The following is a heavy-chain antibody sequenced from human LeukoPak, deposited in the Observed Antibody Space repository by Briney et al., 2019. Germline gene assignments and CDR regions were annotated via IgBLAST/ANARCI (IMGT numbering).Heavy chain of an antibody. J-gene: IGHJ5*02. CDR3: ARDRDGASFDP. CDR2: IKQDGSEK. V-gene: IGHV3-7*01. Sequence: GGSLRLSCAASGFTFSSYWMSWVRQAPGKGLEWVANIKQDGSEKYYVDSVRGRFTISGDNAKNSLYLQMNSLRAEDTAVYYCARDRDGASFDPWGQGTLVTVSS. CDR1: GFTFSSYW. D-gene: IGHD3-10*01.